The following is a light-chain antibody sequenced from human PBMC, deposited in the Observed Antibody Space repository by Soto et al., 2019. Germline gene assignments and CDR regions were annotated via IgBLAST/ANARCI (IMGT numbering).Light chain of an antibody. CDR2: AAS. J-gene: IGKJ4*01. V-gene: IGKV1-12*01. CDR1: QAIRKL. Sequence: DIQMTQSPSSVSASVGDRITITCRASQAIRKLLAWYQQKPGKAPNLLXHAASSLQSGVPSRFRGSGSGTDFTLTISSLQPEDFETYYCQQANSFPLTFGGGTKVDIK. CDR3: QQANSFPLT.